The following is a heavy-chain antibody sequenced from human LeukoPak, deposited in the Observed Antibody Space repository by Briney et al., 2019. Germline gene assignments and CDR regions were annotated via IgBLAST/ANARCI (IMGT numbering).Heavy chain of an antibody. D-gene: IGHD3-10*01. Sequence: PGRSLRLSCTASGFTFSSYAMSWIRQAPGEGLEWVSSITTSGGSTYYADSVKGRFTISRDNAKNKLYLQMNSLRAGDTAVYYCAKDHYVSGRYDAFDIWGQGTMVTVSS. CDR2: ITTSGGST. V-gene: IGHV3-23*01. J-gene: IGHJ3*02. CDR3: AKDHYVSGRYDAFDI. CDR1: GFTFSSYA.